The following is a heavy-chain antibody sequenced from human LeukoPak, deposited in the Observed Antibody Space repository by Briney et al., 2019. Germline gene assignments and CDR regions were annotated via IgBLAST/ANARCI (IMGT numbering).Heavy chain of an antibody. D-gene: IGHD6-19*01. CDR2: ISYDGSNK. CDR3: ARDGLPWLPQQYYFDY. CDR1: GFTFSSYA. J-gene: IGHJ4*02. Sequence: GRSLRLSCAASGFTFSSYAMHWVRQAPGKGLEWVAVISYDGSNKYYADSVKGRFTISRDNSKNTLYLQMNSLRAEDTAVYYCARDGLPWLPQQYYFDYWGQETLVTVS. V-gene: IGHV3-30*04.